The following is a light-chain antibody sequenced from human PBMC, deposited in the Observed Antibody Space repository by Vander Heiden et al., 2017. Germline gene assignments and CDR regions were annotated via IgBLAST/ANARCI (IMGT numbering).Light chain of an antibody. CDR2: KAS. CDR3: QQDNSYLIT. CDR1: QSISSW. Sequence: SPSTLSASVGDRVTITCRASQSISSWLAWYQQKPGKAPKLLIYKASSLESGVPSRFSGSGSGTEFTLTISSLQPDDFATYYCQQDNSYLITFGQGTRMEIK. V-gene: IGKV1-5*03. J-gene: IGKJ5*01.